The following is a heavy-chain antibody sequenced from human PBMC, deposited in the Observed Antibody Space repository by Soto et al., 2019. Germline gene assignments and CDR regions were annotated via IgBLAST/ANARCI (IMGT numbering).Heavy chain of an antibody. CDR3: ASPYCSGGSCYLTEYFQH. Sequence: QVQLVESGGGVVQPGRSLRLSCAASGFSFSYYAMHWVRQAPGKGLEWVAVIAYDASKKYYADSVKGRFTISRDNSKNTLYLQMSSLRDEDTAVYYCASPYCSGGSCYLTEYFQHWGQGTLVIVSS. CDR1: GFSFSYYA. V-gene: IGHV3-30*03. CDR2: IAYDASKK. D-gene: IGHD2-15*01. J-gene: IGHJ1*01.